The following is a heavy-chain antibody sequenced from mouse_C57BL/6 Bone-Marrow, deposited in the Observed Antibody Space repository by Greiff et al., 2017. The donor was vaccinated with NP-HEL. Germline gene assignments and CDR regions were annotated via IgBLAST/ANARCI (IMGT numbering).Heavy chain of an antibody. CDR1: GYTFTSYG. CDR2: IYPRSGNT. J-gene: IGHJ1*03. Sequence: VKLMESGAELARPGASVKLSCKASGYTFTSYGISWVKQRTGPGLEWIGEIYPRSGNTYYNEKFKGKATMTADKSSSTAYMELRSLTSEDSAVYFCAGNDYGSSLWYFDVWGTGTTVTVSS. CDR3: AGNDYGSSLWYFDV. D-gene: IGHD1-1*01. V-gene: IGHV1-81*01.